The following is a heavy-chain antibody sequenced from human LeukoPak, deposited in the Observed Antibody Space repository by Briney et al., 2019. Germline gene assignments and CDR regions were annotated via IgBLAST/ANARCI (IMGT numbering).Heavy chain of an antibody. CDR3: AKKGYYDGSGYYMYYFDH. J-gene: IGHJ4*02. D-gene: IGHD3-22*01. V-gene: IGHV3-23*01. Sequence: GSLRLSCAAFGFTFSSYAMSWVRQAPGKGLEWVSAISGSGGSTYYADSVKGRFTISRDNSKNTLYLQMNSLRAEDTAVYYCAKKGYYDGSGYYMYYFDHWGQGTLVTVSS. CDR1: GFTFSSYA. CDR2: ISGSGGST.